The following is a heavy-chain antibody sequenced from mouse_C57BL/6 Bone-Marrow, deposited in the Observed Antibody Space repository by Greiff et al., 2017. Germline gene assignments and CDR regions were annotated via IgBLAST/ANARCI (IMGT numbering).Heavy chain of an antibody. CDR2: ISSGGDYI. J-gene: IGHJ3*01. CDR3: TRVGAYGSSPFAY. CDR1: GFTFSSYA. V-gene: IGHV5-9-1*02. Sequence: EVKVVESGEGLVMPGGSLKLSCAASGFTFSSYAMSWVRQTPEKRLEWVAYISSGGDYIYYADTVKGRFTISRDNARNTLYLQMSSLKSEDTAMYYCTRVGAYGSSPFAYWGQGTLVTVSA. D-gene: IGHD1-1*01.